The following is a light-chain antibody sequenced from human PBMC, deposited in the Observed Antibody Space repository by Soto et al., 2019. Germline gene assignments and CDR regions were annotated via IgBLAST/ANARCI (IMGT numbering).Light chain of an antibody. CDR2: AAS. J-gene: IGKJ1*01. CDR1: QDIRKD. Sequence: AIQMTQSPASLSASVGDTVTVTCRASQDIRKDLGWYQQKTGRAPKLLIYAASTLQSGVPSRFSGSGSGTDFTLTISSLQPEDFATYYCLHDYNYPRTFGQGTKVDIK. CDR3: LHDYNYPRT. V-gene: IGKV1-6*01.